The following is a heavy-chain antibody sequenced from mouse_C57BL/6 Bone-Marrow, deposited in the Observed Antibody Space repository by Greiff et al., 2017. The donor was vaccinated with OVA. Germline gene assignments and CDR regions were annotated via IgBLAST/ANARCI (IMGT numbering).Heavy chain of an antibody. J-gene: IGHJ1*03. Sequence: EVQRVESGEGLVKPGGSLKLSCAASGFTFSSYAMSWVRQTPEKRLEWVAYISSGGDYIYYADTVKGRFTISRDNARNTLYLQMSSLKSEDTAMYYCTRDFLITTVVARYFDVWGTGTTVTVSS. CDR2: ISSGGDYI. V-gene: IGHV5-9-1*02. CDR3: TRDFLITTVVARYFDV. D-gene: IGHD1-1*01. CDR1: GFTFSSYA.